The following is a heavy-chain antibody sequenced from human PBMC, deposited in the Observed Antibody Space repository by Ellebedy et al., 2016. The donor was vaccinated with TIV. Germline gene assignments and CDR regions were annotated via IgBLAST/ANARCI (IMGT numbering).Heavy chain of an antibody. CDR3: ARESVDGNNAYYDDFDI. CDR1: GFPLSNYW. D-gene: IGHD1/OR15-1a*01. Sequence: PGGSLRLSCTASGFPLSNYWMHWVRPAPGKELVWVSHIYSDSTRVNYADSVRGRFIIVKDNAKNTLYLQMHSLGADDTALYYCARESVDGNNAYYDDFDIWGQGTMVTVSS. CDR2: IYSDSTRV. J-gene: IGHJ3*02. V-gene: IGHV3-74*01.